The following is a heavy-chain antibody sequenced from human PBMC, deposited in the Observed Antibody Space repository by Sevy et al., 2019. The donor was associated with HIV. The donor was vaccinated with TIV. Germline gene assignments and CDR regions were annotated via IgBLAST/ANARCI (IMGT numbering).Heavy chain of an antibody. J-gene: IGHJ4*02. V-gene: IGHV3-30*18. CDR2: ISYDGSDK. CDR1: GFTFGDYG. Sequence: GGSLRLSCAASGFTFGDYGFHWVRQSPGKGLEWVAVISYDGSDKYYADSVKGRFTISRDNSKNTVYLQMSSLRTEDTAVYYCAKDNPRKFDSANCCSAGLDHWGQGTLVTVSS. CDR3: AKDNPRKFDSANCCSAGLDH. D-gene: IGHD3-22*01.